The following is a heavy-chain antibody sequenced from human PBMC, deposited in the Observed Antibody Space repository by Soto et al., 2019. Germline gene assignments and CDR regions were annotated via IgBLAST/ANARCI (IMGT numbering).Heavy chain of an antibody. J-gene: IGHJ5*02. CDR3: ARLHCNSPNCVPLDP. D-gene: IGHD2-2*01. V-gene: IGHV4-39*01. CDR2: IYYSGSA. Sequence: SETLSLTCTVSGFSISSVSYYWGWIRQPPGKGLEWIGSIYYSGSAYYSPSLKSRVTMSVDTSKNQLSLELRSVTAADTAVYYCARLHCNSPNCVPLDPWGQGTLVTVSS. CDR1: GFSISSVSYY.